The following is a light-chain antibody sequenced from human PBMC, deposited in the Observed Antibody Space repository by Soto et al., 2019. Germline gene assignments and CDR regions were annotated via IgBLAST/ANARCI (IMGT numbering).Light chain of an antibody. Sequence: QSALTQPASVSGSPGQSITISCAGSSSDIGTYEYVSWYQQYPGKAPKLMIYKVNYRPSGVSNRFSGSKSGNTASLTISGLQAEDEGDYYCNSMTTSTSTRFVFGTGTKLTVL. J-gene: IGLJ1*01. CDR1: SSDIGTYEY. CDR2: KVN. CDR3: NSMTTSTSTRFV. V-gene: IGLV2-14*01.